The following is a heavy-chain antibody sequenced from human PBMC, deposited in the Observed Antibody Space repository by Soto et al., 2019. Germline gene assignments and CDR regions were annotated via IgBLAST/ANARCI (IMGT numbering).Heavy chain of an antibody. CDR2: IYYSGST. V-gene: IGHV4-39*01. J-gene: IGHJ3*02. Sequence: SETLSVTCTVSGGSIGSSSYYWGWIRQPPGKGLEWIGSIYYSGSTYYNPSLKSRVTISVDTSKNQFSLKLSSVTAADTAVYYCARRIRDTVTRLPTDAFDIWGQGTMVTVSS. CDR3: ARRIRDTVTRLPTDAFDI. D-gene: IGHD4-17*01. CDR1: GGSIGSSSYY.